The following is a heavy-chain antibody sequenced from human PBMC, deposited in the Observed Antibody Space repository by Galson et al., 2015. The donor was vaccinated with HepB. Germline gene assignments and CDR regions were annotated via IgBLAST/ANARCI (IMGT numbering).Heavy chain of an antibody. J-gene: IGHJ6*03. Sequence: LTCAVYGGSFSGYYWSWIRQPPGKGLEWIGEINHSGSTNYNPSLKSRVTISVDTSKNQFSLKLSSVTAADTAVYYCARGDSGYDFYYYYYMDVWGKGTTVTVSS. CDR2: INHSGST. D-gene: IGHD5-12*01. CDR3: ARGDSGYDFYYYYYMDV. V-gene: IGHV4-34*01. CDR1: GGSFSGYY.